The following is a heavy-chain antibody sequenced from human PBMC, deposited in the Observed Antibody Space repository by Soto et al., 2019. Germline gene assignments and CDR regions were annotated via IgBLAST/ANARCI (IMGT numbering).Heavy chain of an antibody. D-gene: IGHD3-9*01. CDR2: ISAYNGDT. V-gene: IGHV1-18*04. J-gene: IGHJ5*02. CDR3: ARDTPVLRYFDWFPNWFDP. CDR1: GYTFRSYG. Sequence: SVKFSCKASGYTFRSYGISWVRQAPGQGLEWVGWISAYNGDTHYAPKFQDRITLTTETSTDTAYMELRSLRLDDTAVYYCARDTPVLRYFDWFPNWFDPWGQGTLVTVSS.